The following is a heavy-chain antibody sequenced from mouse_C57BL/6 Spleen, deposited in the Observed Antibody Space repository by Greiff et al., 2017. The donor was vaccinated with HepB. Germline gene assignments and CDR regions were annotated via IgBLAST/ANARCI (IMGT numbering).Heavy chain of an antibody. J-gene: IGHJ4*01. Sequence: VQRVESGAELVRPGASVTLSCKASGYTFTDYEMHWVKQTPVHGLEWIGAIDPETGGTAYNQKFKGKAILTADKSSSTAYMELRSLTSEDSAVYYCTRRGSSYYYAMDYWGQGTSVTVSS. V-gene: IGHV1-15*01. CDR3: TRRGSSYYYAMDY. D-gene: IGHD1-1*01. CDR2: IDPETGGT. CDR1: GYTFTDYE.